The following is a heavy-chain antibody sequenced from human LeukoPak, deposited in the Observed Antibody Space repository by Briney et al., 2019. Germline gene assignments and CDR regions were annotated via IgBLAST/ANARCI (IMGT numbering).Heavy chain of an antibody. Sequence: KPSETLSITCTVSGGSISSYYWSGIRQPPGKGLEWIGYIYYSGSTNYNPSLKSRVTISVDTSKNQFSLKLSSVTAADTAVYYCARQYSYGSNWFDPWGQGTLVTVSS. D-gene: IGHD5-18*01. J-gene: IGHJ5*02. CDR1: GGSISSYY. CDR2: IYYSGST. CDR3: ARQYSYGSNWFDP. V-gene: IGHV4-59*01.